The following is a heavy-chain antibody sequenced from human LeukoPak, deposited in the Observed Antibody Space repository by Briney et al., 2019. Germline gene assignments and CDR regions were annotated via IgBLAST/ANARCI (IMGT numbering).Heavy chain of an antibody. D-gene: IGHD5-18*01. J-gene: IGHJ6*03. V-gene: IGHV3-30*03. Sequence: GGSLRLSCTVSGFTVSSNSMSWVRQAPGKGLEWVAVISYDGSNKYYADSVKGRFTISRDNSKNTLYLQMNSLRAEDAAVYYCARERGYSYGWDYYYYMDVWGKGTTVTVSS. CDR2: ISYDGSNK. CDR3: ARERGYSYGWDYYYYMDV. CDR1: GFTVSSNS.